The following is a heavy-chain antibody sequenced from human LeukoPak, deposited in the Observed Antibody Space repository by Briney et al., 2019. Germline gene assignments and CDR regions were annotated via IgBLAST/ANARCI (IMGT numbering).Heavy chain of an antibody. J-gene: IGHJ6*02. V-gene: IGHV1-18*01. Sequence: ASVKVSCKASGYTFTSYGISWVRQAPGQGLEWMGWISAYNGNTNYARKLQGRVTMTTDTSTSTAYMELRSLRSDDTAVYYCARDPRITIFGVVRPYGMDVWGQGTTVTVSS. CDR3: ARDPRITIFGVVRPYGMDV. D-gene: IGHD3-3*01. CDR1: GYTFTSYG. CDR2: ISAYNGNT.